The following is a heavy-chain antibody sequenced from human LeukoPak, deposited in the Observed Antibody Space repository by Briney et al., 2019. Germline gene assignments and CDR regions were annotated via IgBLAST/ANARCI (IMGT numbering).Heavy chain of an antibody. CDR3: ARVSTSYYFDY. CDR2: ISSSGSTI. CDR1: GFTFSSYE. V-gene: IGHV3-48*03. J-gene: IGHJ4*02. D-gene: IGHD2-2*01. Sequence: EGSLRLSCAASGFTFSSYEMNWVRQAPGKGLEWVSYISSSGSTIYYADSVKGRFTISRDNAKNSLYLQMNSLRAEDTAVYYCARVSTSYYFDYWGQGTLVTVSS.